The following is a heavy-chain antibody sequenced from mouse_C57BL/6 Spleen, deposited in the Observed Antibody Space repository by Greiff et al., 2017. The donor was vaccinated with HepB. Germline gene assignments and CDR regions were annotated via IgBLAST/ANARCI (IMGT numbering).Heavy chain of an antibody. CDR1: GYSITSGYY. CDR3: ARAVHYYGSSYYAMDY. Sequence: EVQRVESGPGLVKPSQSLSLTCSVTGYSITSGYYWNWIRQFPGNKLEWMGYISYDGSNNYNPSLKNRISITRDTSKNQFFLKLNSVTTEDTATYYCARAVHYYGSSYYAMDYWGQGTSVTVSS. V-gene: IGHV3-6*01. CDR2: ISYDGSN. D-gene: IGHD1-1*01. J-gene: IGHJ4*01.